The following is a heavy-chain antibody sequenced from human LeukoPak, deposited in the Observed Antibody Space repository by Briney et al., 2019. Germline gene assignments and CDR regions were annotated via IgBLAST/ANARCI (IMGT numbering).Heavy chain of an antibody. Sequence: GGSLRLSCAASGLTFSSYWMHWVRQAPGKALVWVSRINGDGSTTTYANSVKGRFTISRDNAKNTLYVQMNSLRVEDTAVYYCARDLDGSGNYHWFDPWGQGTLVTVSS. CDR3: ARDLDGSGNYHWFDP. J-gene: IGHJ5*02. CDR1: GLTFSSYW. D-gene: IGHD3-10*01. CDR2: INGDGSTT. V-gene: IGHV3-74*01.